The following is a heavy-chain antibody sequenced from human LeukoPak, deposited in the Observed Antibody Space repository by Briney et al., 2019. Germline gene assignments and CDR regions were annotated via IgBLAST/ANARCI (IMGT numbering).Heavy chain of an antibody. V-gene: IGHV4-59*01. J-gene: IGHJ4*02. CDR3: ARVGHASRTYDPTGQDY. D-gene: IGHD3-3*01. Sequence: SETLSLTCTVSGGSISSYYWSWIRQPPGKGLEWVGYIYYSGCTNYNPSLKSLVTISVDTSKNQSSLKLSSVTAADTAVYYCARVGHASRTYDPTGQDYWGQGTLVTVSS. CDR2: IYYSGCT. CDR1: GGSISSYY.